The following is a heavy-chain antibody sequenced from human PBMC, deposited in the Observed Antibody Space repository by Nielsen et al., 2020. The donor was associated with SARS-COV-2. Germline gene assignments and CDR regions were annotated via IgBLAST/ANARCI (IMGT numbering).Heavy chain of an antibody. CDR3: ARHHYVTFFGVVIIGWFDP. D-gene: IGHD3-3*01. CDR2: IHSSDST. J-gene: IGHJ5*02. CDR1: GASISDYY. Sequence: SETLSLTCTVSGASISDYYWSWIRQPAGKGLEWIGRIHSSDSTYYNPSLKSRVTISVDTSKNQFSLKLSSVTAADTAVYYCARHHYVTFFGVVIIGWFDPWGQGTLVTVSS. V-gene: IGHV4-4*07.